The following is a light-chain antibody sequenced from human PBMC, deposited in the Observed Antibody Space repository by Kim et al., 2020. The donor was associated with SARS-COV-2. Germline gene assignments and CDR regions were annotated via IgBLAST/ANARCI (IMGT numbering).Light chain of an antibody. J-gene: IGKJ1*01. Sequence: EIVMTQSPATLSVSPGERATLSCRASQTVGSNLAWYQQKPGQAPRLLIFDSSTRATGIPARFSGSGSGTDFTLTISSLQTEDFAIYYCQHYNNWPPWTFGQGTKVDIK. CDR2: DSS. CDR3: QHYNNWPPWT. V-gene: IGKV3-15*01. CDR1: QTVGSN.